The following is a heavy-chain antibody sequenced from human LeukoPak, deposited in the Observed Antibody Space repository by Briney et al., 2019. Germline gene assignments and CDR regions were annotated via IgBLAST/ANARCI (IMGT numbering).Heavy chain of an antibody. CDR1: GGSISSYY. CDR2: IYYSGST. J-gene: IGHJ4*02. Sequence: PSETLSLTCTVSGGSISSYYWSWIRQPPGKGLEWIGYIYYSGSTNYNPSLTSRVTIPVDTSKNQFSLKLSSVTAADTAVYYCARAAVETYCSSTSCYMPGFDYWGQGTLVTVSS. D-gene: IGHD2-2*02. CDR3: ARAAVETYCSSTSCYMPGFDY. V-gene: IGHV4-59*01.